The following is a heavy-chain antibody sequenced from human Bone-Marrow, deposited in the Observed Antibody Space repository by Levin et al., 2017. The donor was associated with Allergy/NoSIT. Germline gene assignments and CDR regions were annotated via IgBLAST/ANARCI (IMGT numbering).Heavy chain of an antibody. CDR3: ARRNDRSGNFDSYYVMDA. CDR2: MNPNSENT. Sequence: GLEWMGWMNPNSENTGYAQNFQGRVTMTRDTSIGTAYMELSGLTSDDTAVYYCARRNDRSGNFDSYYVMDAWGQGTTVTVS. V-gene: IGHV1-8*01. J-gene: IGHJ6*02. D-gene: IGHD1-1*01.